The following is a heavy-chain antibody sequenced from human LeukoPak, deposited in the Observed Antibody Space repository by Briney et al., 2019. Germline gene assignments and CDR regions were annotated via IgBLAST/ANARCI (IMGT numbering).Heavy chain of an antibody. V-gene: IGHV1-2*02. Sequence: ASVKVSCKASGYTFTGYYMHWVRQAPGQGVEWMGWINPNSGGTNYAQKFQGRVTMTRDTSISTAYMELSRLRSDDTAVYYCARVPYYYDSSGYYYGVDFDYWGQGTLVTVSS. D-gene: IGHD3-22*01. CDR2: INPNSGGT. CDR1: GYTFTGYY. CDR3: ARVPYYYDSSGYYYGVDFDY. J-gene: IGHJ4*02.